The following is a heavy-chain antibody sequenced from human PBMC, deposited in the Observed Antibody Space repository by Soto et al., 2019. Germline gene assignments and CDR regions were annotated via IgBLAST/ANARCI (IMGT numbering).Heavy chain of an antibody. J-gene: IGHJ6*02. CDR2: ISAYNGNT. D-gene: IGHD4-17*01. CDR1: GYTFTSYG. Sequence: GASVKVSCKASGYTFTSYGISWVRQAPGQGLEWMGWISAYNGNTNYAQKLQGRVTMTTDTSTSTAYMELRSLRSDDTAVYYCAREFRRDYESGYYYGMDVWGQGTTVTVSS. CDR3: AREFRRDYESGYYYGMDV. V-gene: IGHV1-18*04.